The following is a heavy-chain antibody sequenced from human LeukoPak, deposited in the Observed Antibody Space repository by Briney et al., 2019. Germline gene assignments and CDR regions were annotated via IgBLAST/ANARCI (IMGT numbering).Heavy chain of an antibody. J-gene: IGHJ4*02. D-gene: IGHD3-10*01. CDR3: AKGDYYDFDY. CDR2: IGSDNKP. Sequence: PGGSLRLSCEASGFTFSAYAMTWVRQAPGKGLEWVSSIGSDNKPHYSESVKGRFAISRDNSKSMLFLQLNSLRAEDTAVYYCAKGDYYDFDYWGQGTLVTVSS. CDR1: GFTFSAYA. V-gene: IGHV3-23*05.